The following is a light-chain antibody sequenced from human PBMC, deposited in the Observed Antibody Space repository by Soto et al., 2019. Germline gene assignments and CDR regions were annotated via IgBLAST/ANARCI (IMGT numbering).Light chain of an antibody. Sequence: QSALTQPASVSGSPGQSITISCTGTSSDLAIYNYVSWYQQQPGKAPKLMIYQVTNRPSGVSNRFSGSSSGNTASLTISGLQAEDEADYYCSSYTDSSNYVFGTGTKVTV. V-gene: IGLV2-14*01. CDR3: SSYTDSSNYV. CDR1: SSDLAIYNY. CDR2: QVT. J-gene: IGLJ1*01.